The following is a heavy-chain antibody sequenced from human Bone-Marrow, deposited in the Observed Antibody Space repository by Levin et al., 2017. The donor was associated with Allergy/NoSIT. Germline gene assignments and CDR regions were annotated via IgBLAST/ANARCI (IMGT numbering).Heavy chain of an antibody. V-gene: IGHV4-31*03. CDR2: IYYSGST. Sequence: KASETLSLTCTVSGGSISSGGYYWSWIRQHPGKGLEWIGHIYYSGSTYYNPSLKSRVTISVDTSKNQFSLKLSSVTAADTAVYYCGGRNAFDIWGQGTVVTVSS. CDR1: GGSISSGGYY. J-gene: IGHJ3*02. CDR3: GGRNAFDI.